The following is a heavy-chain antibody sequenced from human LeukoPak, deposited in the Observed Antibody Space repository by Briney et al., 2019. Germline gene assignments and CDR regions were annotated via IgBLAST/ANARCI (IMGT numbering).Heavy chain of an antibody. CDR1: GGSISSYY. CDR3: ARMGSSGYYYYNWFDP. J-gene: IGHJ5*02. V-gene: IGHV4-59*01. CDR2: IYYGGST. D-gene: IGHD3-22*01. Sequence: PSETLSLTCTVSGGSISSYYWSWIRQPPGKGLEWIGYIYYGGSTNYNPSLKSRVTISVDTSKNQFSLKLSSVTAADTAVYYCARMGSSGYYYYNWFDPWGQGTLVTVSS.